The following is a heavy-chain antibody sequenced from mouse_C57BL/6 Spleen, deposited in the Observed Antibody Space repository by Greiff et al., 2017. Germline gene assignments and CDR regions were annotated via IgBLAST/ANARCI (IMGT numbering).Heavy chain of an antibody. CDR1: GYTFTSYG. D-gene: IGHD2-2*01. Sequence: VQLQQSGAELARPGASVKLSCKASGYTFTSYGISWVKQRTGQGLEWIGEIYPRSGNTYYNEKFKGKATLTADKSSSTAYMELRSLTSEDSAVYFCARSEGMVKGFAYWGQGNLVTVSA. CDR3: ARSEGMVKGFAY. J-gene: IGHJ3*01. V-gene: IGHV1-81*01. CDR2: IYPRSGNT.